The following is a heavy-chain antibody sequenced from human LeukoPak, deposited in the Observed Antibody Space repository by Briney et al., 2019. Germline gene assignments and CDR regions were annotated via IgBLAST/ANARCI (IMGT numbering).Heavy chain of an antibody. CDR1: GFTFSSYG. CDR2: IRNDGSNK. J-gene: IGHJ6*03. Sequence: TGGSLRLSCAASGFTFSSYGMHRVRQAPGKGLEWVAVIRNDGSNKYYADSVKGRFTIARDNSKNTLYLQMNSLRAEDTAVYYCAKDGSYYYYYMDVWGKGTTVTVSS. D-gene: IGHD1-26*01. V-gene: IGHV3-33*06. CDR3: AKDGSYYYYYMDV.